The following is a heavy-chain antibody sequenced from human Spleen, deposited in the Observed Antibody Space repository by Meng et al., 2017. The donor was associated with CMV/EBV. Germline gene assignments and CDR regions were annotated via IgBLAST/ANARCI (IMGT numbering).Heavy chain of an antibody. Sequence: GGSLRLSCAASGFSFDDYAMHWVRQAPGKGLEWVAGITWSSGTIGYADSVKGRFTVSRANAKNSLYLQMNSLRPEDTAFYYCAKDNLGFDLWSGYPDYWGQGTLVTVSS. J-gene: IGHJ4*02. D-gene: IGHD3-3*01. CDR2: ITWSSGTI. CDR3: AKDNLGFDLWSGYPDY. CDR1: GFSFDDYA. V-gene: IGHV3-9*01.